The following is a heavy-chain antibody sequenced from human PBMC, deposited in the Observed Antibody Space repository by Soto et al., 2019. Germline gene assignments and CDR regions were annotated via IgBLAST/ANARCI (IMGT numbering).Heavy chain of an antibody. CDR2: ISGSDGST. CDR1: GFTISSYA. V-gene: IGHV3-23*01. D-gene: IGHD3-22*01. Sequence: GGSLRLSCSASGFTISSYAMNWVRQAPGKGLEWVSVISGSDGSTYYADSVKGRFTISRDNSENTLYVQMNSLRAEDTAVYYCAKGISGYKAPLDHWGQGTRVTVSS. J-gene: IGHJ4*02. CDR3: AKGISGYKAPLDH.